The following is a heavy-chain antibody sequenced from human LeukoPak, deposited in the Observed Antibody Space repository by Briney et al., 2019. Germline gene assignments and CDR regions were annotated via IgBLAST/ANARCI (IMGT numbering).Heavy chain of an antibody. D-gene: IGHD3-22*01. Sequence: LSLTCTVSGGSISSSSYYMSWIRQAPGKGLEWVSYMSSSGSTIYYADSVKGRFTISRDNAKNSLYLQMNSLRAEDTAVYYCARDIFPWGYDSSGYAQYGMDVWGQGTTVTVSS. V-gene: IGHV3-11*01. CDR2: MSSSGSTI. J-gene: IGHJ6*02. CDR1: GGSISSSSYY. CDR3: ARDIFPWGYDSSGYAQYGMDV.